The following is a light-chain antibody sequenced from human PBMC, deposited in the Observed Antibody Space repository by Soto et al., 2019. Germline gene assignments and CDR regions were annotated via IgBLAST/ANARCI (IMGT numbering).Light chain of an antibody. V-gene: IGKV3-20*01. Sequence: EIVLTQSPATLSLSPGEGATLSCRASQTLTSSLAWYQQKPGQAPRLLIYGASNRATGIPDRFSGSGSGTDLTLTIRRLEPEDCAVYYCQQSGSSGTVGQGTKGDIK. CDR2: GAS. CDR3: QQSGSSGT. J-gene: IGKJ1*01. CDR1: QTLTSS.